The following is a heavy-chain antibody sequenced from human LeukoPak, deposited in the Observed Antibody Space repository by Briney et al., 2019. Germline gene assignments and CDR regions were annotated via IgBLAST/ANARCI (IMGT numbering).Heavy chain of an antibody. D-gene: IGHD1-26*01. CDR1: GGSFSGYY. J-gene: IGHJ4*02. CDR2: INHSGST. V-gene: IGHV4-34*01. CDR3: ASRSRSYSYYFDY. Sequence: SETLSLTCAVYGGSFSGYYWSWIRQPPGKGLEWIGEINHSGSTNYNPSLKSRVTISVDTSKNQFSLKLSSVTAADTAVYYCASRSRSYSYYFDYWGQGTLVTVSS.